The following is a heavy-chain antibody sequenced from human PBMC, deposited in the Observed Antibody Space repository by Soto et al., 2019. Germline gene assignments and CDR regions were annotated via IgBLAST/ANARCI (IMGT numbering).Heavy chain of an antibody. V-gene: IGHV4-31*03. J-gene: IGHJ5*02. D-gene: IGHD6-13*01. Sequence: PSETLSLTCTVSGGSISSGVYYWIWIRQHPGKGLEWIGYIYYSGSTYYNPSLKSRVTISVDTSKNQFSLKLSSVTAADTAVYYCAREQQLAPGWFDPWGQGTLVTVSS. CDR3: AREQQLAPGWFDP. CDR2: IYYSGST. CDR1: GGSISSGVYY.